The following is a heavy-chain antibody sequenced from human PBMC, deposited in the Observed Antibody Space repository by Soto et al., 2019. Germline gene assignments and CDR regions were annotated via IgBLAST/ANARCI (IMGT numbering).Heavy chain of an antibody. CDR3: SGCSGGACHKNYGMDV. V-gene: IGHV3-21*06. CDR1: GFTFSSCT. Sequence: EVHLVESGGGLVKPGGSLRLSCTVSGFTFSSCTMNWVRQAPGKGLGWVSSISPSSGHIYYADSVKGRFTISRDNAKNSLFLQMNSLRGEDTAVYYCSGCSGGACHKNYGMDVWGQGTTVTVSS. J-gene: IGHJ6*02. D-gene: IGHD2-15*01. CDR2: ISPSSGHI.